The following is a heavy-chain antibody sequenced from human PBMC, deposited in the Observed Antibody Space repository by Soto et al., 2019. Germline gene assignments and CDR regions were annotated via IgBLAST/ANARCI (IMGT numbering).Heavy chain of an antibody. CDR3: ARVQYSGMYLQAFDI. V-gene: IGHV1-69*01. CDR2: IIPLFGTA. D-gene: IGHD1-26*01. CDR1: GGIFSTYA. J-gene: IGHJ3*02. Sequence: QVQLVQSGAEVKKPGSSVKVACRASGGIFSTYAINWVRQAPGQGLEWMGGIIPLFGTANYAQKLQGRVTISADESAHIAYMELSSLRSEDTAVYYCARVQYSGMYLQAFDIWGQGTRVTVSS.